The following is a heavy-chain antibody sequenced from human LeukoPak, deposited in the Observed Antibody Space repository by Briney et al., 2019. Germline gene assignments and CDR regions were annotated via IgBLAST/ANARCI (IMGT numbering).Heavy chain of an antibody. J-gene: IGHJ4*02. CDR3: ATTYSSGWLFDY. Sequence: ASVKVSCKASGYTFTSYYMHWVRQAPGQGLEWMGMINPSGGSTSYAQKFQGRVTMTRDTSTSTVYMELSSLRSEDTAVYYCATTYSSGWLFDYWGQGTLVTVSS. D-gene: IGHD6-19*01. CDR2: INPSGGST. V-gene: IGHV1-46*01. CDR1: GYTFTSYY.